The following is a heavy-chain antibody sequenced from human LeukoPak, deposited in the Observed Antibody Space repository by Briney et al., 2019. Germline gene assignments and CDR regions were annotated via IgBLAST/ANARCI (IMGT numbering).Heavy chain of an antibody. D-gene: IGHD6-19*01. CDR1: GYSFTSYW. J-gene: IGHJ4*02. V-gene: IGHV5-51*01. CDR3: ARPGSARDIAVAGTGYFDY. Sequence: GESLKISCKGSGYSFTSYWIGWVRQMPGKGLEWMGIIYPGDSDTRYSPSFQGQVTISADKSISTAYLQWSSLKASDTAMYYCARPGSARDIAVAGTGYFDYWGQGTLVTVSS. CDR2: IYPGDSDT.